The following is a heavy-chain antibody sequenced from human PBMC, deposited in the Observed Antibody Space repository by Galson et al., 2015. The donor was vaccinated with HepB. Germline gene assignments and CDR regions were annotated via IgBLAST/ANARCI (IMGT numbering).Heavy chain of an antibody. Sequence: SLRLSCAASGFSFSRYGMYWVRQAPGKGLEWVAYIWFDGSNQFYGDSVKGRFTISRDNSNNTVSLQMSSLRLEDTAVYYCARPLVLNGRFNPGVGPFHIWGHGTMVTVSA. CDR3: ARPLVLNGRFNPGVGPFHI. D-gene: IGHD2-8*01. J-gene: IGHJ3*02. CDR1: GFSFSRYG. V-gene: IGHV3-33*07. CDR2: IWFDGSNQ.